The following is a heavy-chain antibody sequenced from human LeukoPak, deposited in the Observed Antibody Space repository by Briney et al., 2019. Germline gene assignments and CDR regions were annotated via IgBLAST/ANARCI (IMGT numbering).Heavy chain of an antibody. Sequence: GGSLRLSCAASGFTFSSYWMHWVRQAPGKGLVWVSRINTDGSSTSYADSVKGRFTISRDNAKNTLYLQMNSLRAEDTAVYYCARDGQSFLEWLNYFDYWGQGTLVTVSS. CDR3: ARDGQSFLEWLNYFDY. CDR2: INTDGSST. CDR1: GFTFSSYW. V-gene: IGHV3-74*01. D-gene: IGHD3-3*01. J-gene: IGHJ4*02.